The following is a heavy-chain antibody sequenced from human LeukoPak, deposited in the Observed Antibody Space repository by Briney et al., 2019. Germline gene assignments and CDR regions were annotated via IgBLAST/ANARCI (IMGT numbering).Heavy chain of an antibody. D-gene: IGHD3-3*01. CDR3: VKEYHSRGFGAYFDY. CDR1: KFTFSHYG. CDR2: ISSDGSIK. V-gene: IGHV3-30*18. Sequence: GSLRLSCPASKFTFSHYGMQWVRQAPGKGLEWVAVISSDGSIKVYADSVKGRFTLSRDNSINTVDLQMNSLRAEDTAVYYCVKEYHSRGFGAYFDYWGQGTLVTVSS. J-gene: IGHJ4*02.